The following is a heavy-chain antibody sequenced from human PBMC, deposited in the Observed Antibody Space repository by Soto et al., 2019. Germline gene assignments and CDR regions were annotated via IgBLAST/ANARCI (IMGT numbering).Heavy chain of an antibody. CDR2: ISSSSSPI. J-gene: IGHJ3*01. D-gene: IGHD3-22*01. CDR1: GFTFSSND. Sequence: GGSLRLSCAAAGFTFSSNDMNWVRQAPGKGLEWVSYISSSSSPIYYADSVRGRFTISRDNAKNSLHLQMNSLRAEDTAVYYCARDQLYYNDISGRPLNAFDVRGQGTMLIVSS. CDR3: ARDQLYYNDISGRPLNAFDV. V-gene: IGHV3-48*01.